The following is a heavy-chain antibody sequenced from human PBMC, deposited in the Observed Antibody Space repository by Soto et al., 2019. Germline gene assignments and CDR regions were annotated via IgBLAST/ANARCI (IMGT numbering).Heavy chain of an antibody. V-gene: IGHV3-53*01. Sequence: GSLRLSCAASGFTVSSNYMSWLRQAPGKGLEWVSVIYSGGSTYYADSVKGRFTISRDNSKNTLYLQMNSLRAEDTAVYYCASSQGGIAAAGTPFHYWGQGTLVTVSS. J-gene: IGHJ4*02. D-gene: IGHD6-13*01. CDR2: IYSGGST. CDR3: ASSQGGIAAAGTPFHY. CDR1: GFTVSSNY.